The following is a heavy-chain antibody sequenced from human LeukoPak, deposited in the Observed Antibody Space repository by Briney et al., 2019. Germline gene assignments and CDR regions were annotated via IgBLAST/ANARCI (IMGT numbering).Heavy chain of an antibody. CDR2: MNPNSGNT. V-gene: IGHV1-8*01. J-gene: IGHJ4*02. CDR3: ASGYGGAGLFDY. D-gene: IGHD4-23*01. Sequence: ASVKVSCKASGYTFTCYDINWVRRATGQGLEWMGWMNPNSGNTGYAQKFQGRVTMTRNTSISTAYMELSSLRSEDTAVYYCASGYGGAGLFDYWGQGTLVTVSS. CDR1: GYTFTCYD.